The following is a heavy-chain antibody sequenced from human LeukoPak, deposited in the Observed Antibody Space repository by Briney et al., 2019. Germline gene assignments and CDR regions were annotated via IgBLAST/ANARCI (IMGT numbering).Heavy chain of an antibody. J-gene: IGHJ4*02. D-gene: IGHD5-12*01. CDR2: MFHSGTT. CDR1: GGSISSPSYY. CDR3: ARGRGYEPVVFYFDY. V-gene: IGHV4-39*07. Sequence: TSETLSLTCTVSGGSISSPSYYWGWIRQPPGKGLEWIGSMFHSGTTHYNASLKSRITISIDTSKKQFSLKLSSLTAADTAVYYCARGRGYEPVVFYFDYWGQGTLVTVSS.